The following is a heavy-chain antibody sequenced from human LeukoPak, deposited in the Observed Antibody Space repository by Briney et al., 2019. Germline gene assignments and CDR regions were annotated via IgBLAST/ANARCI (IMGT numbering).Heavy chain of an antibody. CDR2: ISAYNGNT. Sequence: ASVKVSCKASGYTFTSYGISWVRQAPGQGLEWMGWISAYNGNTNYAQKLQGRVTMTTDTSTSTAYMELRSLRSDDTAVYYCARDTQRVVRFLEWPWAFDVWGQGTMVTVSS. CDR1: GYTFTSYG. CDR3: ARDTQRVVRFLEWPWAFDV. D-gene: IGHD3-3*01. J-gene: IGHJ3*01. V-gene: IGHV1-18*01.